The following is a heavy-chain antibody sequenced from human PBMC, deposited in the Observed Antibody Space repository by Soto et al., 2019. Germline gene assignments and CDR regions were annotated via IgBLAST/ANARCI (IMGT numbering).Heavy chain of an antibody. J-gene: IGHJ4*02. Sequence: SETLSLTCTVSGGSISSSSYYWGWIRQPPGKGLEWIGNIFYIGSTYYNPSLKSRVTISVDTSKNQFSLKVPSVTAADTAVYFCASRSLLWFGDPAYYFDYWGQGTLVTGSS. CDR1: GGSISSSSYY. D-gene: IGHD3-10*01. V-gene: IGHV4-39*01. CDR2: IFYIGST. CDR3: ASRSLLWFGDPAYYFDY.